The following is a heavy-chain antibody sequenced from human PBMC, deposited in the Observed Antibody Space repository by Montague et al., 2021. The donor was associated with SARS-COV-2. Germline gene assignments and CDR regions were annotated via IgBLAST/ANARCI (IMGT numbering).Heavy chain of an antibody. CDR1: GGPISGSSDY. CDR3: ARREYSYGWGD. D-gene: IGHD5-18*01. J-gene: IGHJ4*02. Sequence: SETLSLTCTVTGGPISGSSDYWGWIRQSPGKGLEWIASVDYSGNTYYSPSLKSRLTISVDTSKNQFSLKLNSVTAADKALYYCARREYSYGWGDWGQGTLVTVSS. V-gene: IGHV4-39*01. CDR2: VDYSGNT.